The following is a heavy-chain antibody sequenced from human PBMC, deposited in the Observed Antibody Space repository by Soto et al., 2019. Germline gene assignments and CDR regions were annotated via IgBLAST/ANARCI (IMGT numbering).Heavy chain of an antibody. CDR2: IFSNDEK. D-gene: IGHD5-12*01. Sequence: QVTLKESGPVLVKPTETLTLTCTVSGFSLSNARMGVNWIRQPPGKALEWLAHIFSNDEKSYSTSLKSRVIIPKDTSRSQVVLTMTNMDPVDTATYYCARIDRRYRSLDYWGQGILVTVSS. CDR3: ARIDRRYRSLDY. CDR1: GFSLSNARMG. J-gene: IGHJ4*02. V-gene: IGHV2-26*01.